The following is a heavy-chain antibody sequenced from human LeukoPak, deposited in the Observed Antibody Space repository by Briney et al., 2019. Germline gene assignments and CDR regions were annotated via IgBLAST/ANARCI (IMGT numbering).Heavy chain of an antibody. Sequence: GGSLRLSCAASGFTFSSYAMHWVRQAPGKGLEWVAVISYYGSNKYYADSVKGRFTITRDNSKNTLYLQMNSLRAEDTAVYYCAREGVVGALTNWFDPWGQGTLVTVSS. J-gene: IGHJ5*02. CDR1: GFTFSSYA. V-gene: IGHV3-30-3*01. D-gene: IGHD1-26*01. CDR3: AREGVVGALTNWFDP. CDR2: ISYYGSNK.